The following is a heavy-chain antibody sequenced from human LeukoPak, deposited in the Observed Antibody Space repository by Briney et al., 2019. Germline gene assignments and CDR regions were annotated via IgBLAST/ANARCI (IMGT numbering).Heavy chain of an antibody. CDR2: IYPGDSET. Sequence: GESLKISCKGSGYNFTNYWIAWVRQMPGKGLEWMGIIYPGDSETTYSPSFQGQVTISADKSISTAYLQWSSLKASDTAMYYCARREGGGDFDYWGQGTLVTVSS. CDR3: ARREGGGDFDY. D-gene: IGHD2-21*01. V-gene: IGHV5-51*01. CDR1: GYNFTNYW. J-gene: IGHJ4*02.